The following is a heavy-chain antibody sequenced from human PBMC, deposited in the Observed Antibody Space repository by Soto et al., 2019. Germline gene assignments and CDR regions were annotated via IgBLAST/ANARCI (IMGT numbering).Heavy chain of an antibody. CDR1: GGSISSSSYY. CDR3: ARHESYGRRGIDY. CDR2: IYYSGST. D-gene: IGHD5-18*01. J-gene: IGHJ4*02. V-gene: IGHV4-39*01. Sequence: SETLSLTCTVSGGSISSSSYYWGWIRQPPGKGLEWIGSIYYSGSTYYNPPLKSRVTISVDTSKNQFSLKLSSVTAADTAVYYCARHESYGRRGIDYWGQGTLVTVSS.